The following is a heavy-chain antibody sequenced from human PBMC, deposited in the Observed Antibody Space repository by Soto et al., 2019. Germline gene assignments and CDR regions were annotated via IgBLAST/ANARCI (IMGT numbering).Heavy chain of an antibody. J-gene: IGHJ6*02. Sequence: QVQLVQSGAEVKKPGSSVKVSCKASGGTFSSYAISWVRQAPGQGLEWMGGIIPIFGTANYAQKFQGRVTMTAEKSTKTTYMELISLRYEDTAVYYCARSRVRGYNDPGGYGMAVGGQGTTVTVSS. CDR3: ARSRVRGYNDPGGYGMAV. V-gene: IGHV1-69*06. D-gene: IGHD3-10*01. CDR1: GGTFSSYA. CDR2: IIPIFGTA.